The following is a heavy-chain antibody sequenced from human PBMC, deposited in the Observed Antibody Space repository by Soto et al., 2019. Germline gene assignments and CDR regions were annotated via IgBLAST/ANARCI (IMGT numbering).Heavy chain of an antibody. CDR2: IIPIFGTA. J-gene: IGHJ6*02. V-gene: IGHV1-69*01. CDR3: ARSQTPVIAAAGRYYYYYFVMDV. D-gene: IGHD6-13*01. CDR1: GGTFSSYA. Sequence: QVQLVQSGAEVKKPGSSVKVSCKASGGTFSSYAISWVRQAPGQGLEWMGGIIPIFGTANYAQKFQGRVTITADESTSTAYMELGSLRSGDTAMYYCARSQTPVIAAAGRYYYYYFVMDVWGQGPTVDVSS.